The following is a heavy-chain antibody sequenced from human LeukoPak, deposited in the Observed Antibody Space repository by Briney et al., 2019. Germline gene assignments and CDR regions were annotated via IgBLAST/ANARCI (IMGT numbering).Heavy chain of an antibody. V-gene: IGHV3-23*01. J-gene: IGHJ3*02. CDR1: GFTFGSYA. D-gene: IGHD7-27*01. Sequence: PGGSPRLSCGASGFTFGSYAMSWVRQAPGKGLEWVSTISDDGGSTYYADSVKGRFTISRDNSKNTLYLQMNSLRAEDTAVYYCARDERSWGMGDAFDIWGQGTMVTVSS. CDR3: ARDERSWGMGDAFDI. CDR2: ISDDGGST.